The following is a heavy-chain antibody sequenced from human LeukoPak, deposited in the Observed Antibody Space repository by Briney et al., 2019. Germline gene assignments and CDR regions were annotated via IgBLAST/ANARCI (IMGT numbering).Heavy chain of an antibody. Sequence: SETLSLTCTVSGGSISSYYWSWIRQPPGKGLEWIGYIYYSGSTNYNPSLKSRVTISVDTSKNQFSLKLSSVTAEDTAVYYCARDGPYYYDSSGYYDAFDIWGQGTMVTVSS. CDR3: ARDGPYYYDSSGYYDAFDI. CDR2: IYYSGST. D-gene: IGHD3-22*01. J-gene: IGHJ3*02. V-gene: IGHV4-59*01. CDR1: GGSISSYY.